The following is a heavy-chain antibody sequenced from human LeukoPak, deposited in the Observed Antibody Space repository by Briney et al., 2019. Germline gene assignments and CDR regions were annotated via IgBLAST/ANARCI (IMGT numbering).Heavy chain of an antibody. V-gene: IGHV3-23*01. J-gene: IGHJ4*02. Sequence: GGSLRLSCAASGFTFSSYAMSWVRQAPGKGLEWVSTISGSGGSTYYADSVTGRFTISRDNSKNTLHLQMDTLRAEDTAVYDCAKARGVRYFADWGQGTLVTVSS. CDR1: GFTFSSYA. D-gene: IGHD3-9*01. CDR3: AKARGVRYFAD. CDR2: ISGSGGST.